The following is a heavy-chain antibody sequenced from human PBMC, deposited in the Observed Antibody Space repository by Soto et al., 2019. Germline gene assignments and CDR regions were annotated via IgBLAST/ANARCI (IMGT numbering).Heavy chain of an antibody. V-gene: IGHV3-23*01. J-gene: IGHJ4*02. CDR2: ISGSGGNR. Sequence: GGSLRLSCAASGFTFSSYAMNRVRQAPGKGLEWVSVISGSGGNRYYADSVKGRFTISRDNSKNTLYLQMNSLRAEDTAVYYCAKDLLRDSSGYYYGYYFDYWGQGTLVTVSS. CDR1: GFTFSSYA. D-gene: IGHD3-22*01. CDR3: AKDLLRDSSGYYYGYYFDY.